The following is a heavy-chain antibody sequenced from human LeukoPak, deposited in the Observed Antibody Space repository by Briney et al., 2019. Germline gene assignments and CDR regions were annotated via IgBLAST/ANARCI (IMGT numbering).Heavy chain of an antibody. D-gene: IGHD2-15*01. CDR2: IYPGDSDT. V-gene: IGHV5-51*01. Sequence: GKSLKISCKGSGYSFTSYWIVWVRQMPGKGLEWMGVIYPGDSDTRYSPSFQGQVTISADKSISTAFLLWSSLKASDTAMYYCARQFSGGSPLLDFDLWGRGTLVTVSS. J-gene: IGHJ2*01. CDR1: GYSFTSYW. CDR3: ARQFSGGSPLLDFDL.